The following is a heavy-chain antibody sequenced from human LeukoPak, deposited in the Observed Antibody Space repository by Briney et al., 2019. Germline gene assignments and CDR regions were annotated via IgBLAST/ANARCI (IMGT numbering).Heavy chain of an antibody. CDR3: ARFGPRSIFGVGDDPFDI. J-gene: IGHJ3*02. CDR1: GGSISSSSYY. CDR2: IYYSGST. D-gene: IGHD3-3*01. V-gene: IGHV4-39*07. Sequence: SETLSLTCTVSGGSISSSSYYWGCIRQPPGKGLEWIGSIYYSGSTYYNPSLKSRVTISVDTSKNQFSLKLSSVTAADTAVYYCARFGPRSIFGVGDDPFDIWGQGTMVTVSS.